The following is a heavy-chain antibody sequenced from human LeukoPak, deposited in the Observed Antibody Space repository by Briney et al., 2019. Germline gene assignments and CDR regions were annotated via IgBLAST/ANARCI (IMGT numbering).Heavy chain of an antibody. CDR3: TFYLKYSDSSDYYSPY. V-gene: IGHV3-73*01. CDR2: VRSKVNNYAA. D-gene: IGHD3-22*01. Sequence: GGSLKLSCAASGFNFSGSAVHWVRQPSGKGLEWIGRVRSKVNNYAAAYTESLRGRFSISRDDSKDTAYLQMDSLTPEDTAVYYCTFYLKYSDSSDYYSPYWGQGTLVTVSS. CDR1: GFNFSGSA. J-gene: IGHJ4*02.